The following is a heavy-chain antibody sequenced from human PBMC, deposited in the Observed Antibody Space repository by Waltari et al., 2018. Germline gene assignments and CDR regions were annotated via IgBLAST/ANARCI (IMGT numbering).Heavy chain of an antibody. J-gene: IGHJ5*02. CDR2: INRDGSNI. D-gene: IGHD3-3*01. CDR1: GFTFNSYW. CDR3: ARDLSVWSGYYGGWFDP. Sequence: EVQLVESGGGLVQPGGSVRLSCAASGFTFNSYWMHWVRQAPGKGLVWVSRINRDGSNIRYADSVKGRFTISRDNAKKTLYLQMNSLRAEDTAVYYCARDLSVWSGYYGGWFDPWGQGTLVTVSS. V-gene: IGHV3-74*01.